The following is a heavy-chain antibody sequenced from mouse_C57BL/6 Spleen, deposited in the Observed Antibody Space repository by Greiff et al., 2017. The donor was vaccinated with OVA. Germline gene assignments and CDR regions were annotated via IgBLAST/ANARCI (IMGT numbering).Heavy chain of an antibody. D-gene: IGHD1-1*01. CDR2: ISSGSSTI. Sequence: EVKVVESGGGLVKPGGSLKLSCAASGFTFSDYGMHWVRQAPEKGLEWVAYISSGSSTIYYADTVKGRFTISRDNAKNTLFLQRTSLRSEDTAMYYCARPYYYGSSYVGWYFDVWGTGTTVTVSS. CDR3: ARPYYYGSSYVGWYFDV. V-gene: IGHV5-17*01. CDR1: GFTFSDYG. J-gene: IGHJ1*03.